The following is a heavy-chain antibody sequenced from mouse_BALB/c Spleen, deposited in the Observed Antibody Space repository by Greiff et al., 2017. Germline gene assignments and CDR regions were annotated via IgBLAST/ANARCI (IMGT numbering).Heavy chain of an antibody. CDR2: ICAGGST. CDR1: GFTFTSYG. Sequence: VHLVESGPGLVTPAQSLSLSCTVSGFTFTSYGVHWVRQPPGKGLEWLGVICAGGSTNYNSTLMSRLSISKDNSKSQVFIKMNSLQTEDTAMYYCAGGYDAMDYWGQGTSVTVSS. CDR3: AGGYDAMDY. V-gene: IGHV2-9*02. J-gene: IGHJ4*01. D-gene: IGHD1-1*02.